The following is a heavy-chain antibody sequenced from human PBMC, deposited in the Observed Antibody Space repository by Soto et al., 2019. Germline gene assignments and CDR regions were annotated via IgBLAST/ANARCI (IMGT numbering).Heavy chain of an antibody. CDR2: ISGSGGST. CDR1: GFTFSSYA. J-gene: IGHJ5*02. V-gene: IGHV3-23*01. D-gene: IGHD2-2*01. CDR3: AKGGVGRNWRYCSSTSCYPRPS. Sequence: QPGGSLRLSCAASGFTFSSYAMSWVRQAPGKGLEWVSAISGSGGSTYYADSVKGRFTISRDNSKNTLYLQMNSLRAEDTAVYYCAKGGVGRNWRYCSSTSCYPRPSWGQGTLVTVSS.